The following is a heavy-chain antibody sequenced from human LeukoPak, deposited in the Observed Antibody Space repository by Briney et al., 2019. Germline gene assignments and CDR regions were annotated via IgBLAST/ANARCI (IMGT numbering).Heavy chain of an antibody. D-gene: IGHD3-10*01. CDR2: INPDSGAT. J-gene: IGHJ3*02. CDR3: ARPVGSGSLSAFDI. V-gene: IGHV1-2*02. CDR1: GYIFTGYY. Sequence: ASVKVSCKASGYIFTGYYMHWVRQAPGQGLEWMGWINPDSGATDYAQNFQGRVTMTRDTSISTAYMELSRLRSDDTAVYYCARPVGSGSLSAFDISGQGTMVTVSS.